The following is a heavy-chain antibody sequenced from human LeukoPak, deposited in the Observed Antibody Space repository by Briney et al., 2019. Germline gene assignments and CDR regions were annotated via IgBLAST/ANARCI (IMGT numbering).Heavy chain of an antibody. Sequence: SETLSFTCTVSGYSISSGYYWGWIRQPPGKGLEWIGSIYHSGSTYYNPSLKSRVTISVDTSKNQFSLKLSSVTAADTAVYYCARGAPLRFLEWLPEFDYWGQGTLVTVSS. CDR3: ARGAPLRFLEWLPEFDY. CDR2: IYHSGST. V-gene: IGHV4-38-2*02. D-gene: IGHD3-3*01. J-gene: IGHJ4*02. CDR1: GYSISSGYY.